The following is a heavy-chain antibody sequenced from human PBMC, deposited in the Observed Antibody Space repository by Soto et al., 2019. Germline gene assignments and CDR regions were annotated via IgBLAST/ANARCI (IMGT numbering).Heavy chain of an antibody. D-gene: IGHD3-3*01. J-gene: IGHJ4*02. V-gene: IGHV3-53*01. CDR3: ARGYDFWSGYYSWYYFDY. Sequence: GGSMRLSCAASGVTVSSNYMSWVRQAPGKGLEWVSVIYSGGSTYYADSVKGRFTISRDNSKNTLYLQMNSLRAEDTAVYYCARGYDFWSGYYSWYYFDYWGQGTLVTVSS. CDR2: IYSGGST. CDR1: GVTVSSNY.